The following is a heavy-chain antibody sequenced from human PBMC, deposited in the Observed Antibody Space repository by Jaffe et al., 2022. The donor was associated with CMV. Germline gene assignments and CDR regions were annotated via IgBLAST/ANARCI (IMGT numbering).Heavy chain of an antibody. CDR2: VYYSGTT. V-gene: IGHV4-59*08. J-gene: IGHJ6*03. D-gene: IGHD2-15*01. CDR3: ARVTSSFYYYYMDV. Sequence: QVQLQESGPGLVKPSETLSLTCTVSGGSISSYYWSWIRQPPGKGLEWIGYVYYSGTTNYNPSLKSRVTISVDTSKNQFSLKLSSVTAADTAVYYCARVTSSFYYYYMDVWGKGTTVTVSS. CDR1: GGSISSYY.